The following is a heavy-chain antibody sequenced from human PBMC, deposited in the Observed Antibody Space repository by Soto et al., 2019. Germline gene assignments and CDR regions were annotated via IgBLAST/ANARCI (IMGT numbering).Heavy chain of an antibody. V-gene: IGHV4-34*01. D-gene: IGHD3-9*01. CDR3: ARHAYYDILTGYFSPPRYFDY. Sequence: SETLSLTCAVYGGSFSGYYWSWIRQPPGKGLEWIGEINHSGSTNYNPSLKSRVTISVDTSKNQFSLKLSSVTAADTAVYYCARHAYYDILTGYFSPPRYFDYWGQGTLVTVSS. J-gene: IGHJ4*02. CDR2: INHSGST. CDR1: GGSFSGYY.